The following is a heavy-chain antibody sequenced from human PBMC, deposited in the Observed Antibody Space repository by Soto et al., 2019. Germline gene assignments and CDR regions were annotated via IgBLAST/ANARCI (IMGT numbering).Heavy chain of an antibody. CDR3: ARHRLPLYSSGWSDWFDP. V-gene: IGHV5-51*01. D-gene: IGHD6-19*01. Sequence: PGESLKISCKGSGYSFTSYWIGWVRQMPGKGLEWMGIIYPGDSDTRYSPSFQGQVTISADKSISTAYLQWSSLKASDTAMYYCARHRLPLYSSGWSDWFDPWGQGTLVTVSS. J-gene: IGHJ5*02. CDR1: GYSFTSYW. CDR2: IYPGDSDT.